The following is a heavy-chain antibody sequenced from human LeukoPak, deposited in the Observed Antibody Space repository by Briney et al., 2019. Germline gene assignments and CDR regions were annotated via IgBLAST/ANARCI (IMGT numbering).Heavy chain of an antibody. V-gene: IGHV3-48*01. D-gene: IGHD3-22*01. Sequence: GGSLRLSCGASGFTFNNYGMNWVRQAPGKGLEWVSYISSDTSTIYYADSVKGRFTISRDNAKKSLYLQMNSLRAEDTAVYYCARDPVYYFDSSGYYVYWGQGTLVTVSS. CDR1: GFTFNNYG. J-gene: IGHJ4*02. CDR2: ISSDTSTI. CDR3: ARDPVYYFDSSGYYVY.